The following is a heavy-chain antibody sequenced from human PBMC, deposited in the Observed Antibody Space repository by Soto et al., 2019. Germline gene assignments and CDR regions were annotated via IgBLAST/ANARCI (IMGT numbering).Heavy chain of an antibody. Sequence: SETLSLTCTVSGDAIYIGGYYWTWIRQHPGKGLEWIGYIYHTGKTYYNPSLESRVTMSVDTSKNQFSLKLASVTAADTAVYYCAGDGSSTANWIDPWGQGTLVTVSS. CDR3: AGDGSSTANWIDP. V-gene: IGHV4-31*03. D-gene: IGHD2-2*01. CDR1: GDAIYIGGYY. CDR2: IYHTGKT. J-gene: IGHJ5*02.